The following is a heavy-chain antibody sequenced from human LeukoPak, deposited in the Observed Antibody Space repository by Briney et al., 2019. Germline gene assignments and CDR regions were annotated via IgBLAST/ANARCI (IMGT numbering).Heavy chain of an antibody. D-gene: IGHD7-27*01. CDR2: MNPNSGNT. CDR3: AKNPALTGEFDS. V-gene: IGHV1-8*01. CDR1: GYTFTSYD. J-gene: IGHJ4*02. Sequence: ASVKVSCKASGYTFTSYDVNWFRQATGQGLEWMGWMNPNSGNTGYAQKFQGRVSLARDTSISTAYMELSSLRSEDTAVYYCAKNPALTGEFDSWGQGTLVTVS.